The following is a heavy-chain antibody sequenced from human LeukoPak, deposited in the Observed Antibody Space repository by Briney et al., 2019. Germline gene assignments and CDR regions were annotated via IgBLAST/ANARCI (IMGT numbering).Heavy chain of an antibody. V-gene: IGHV3-23*01. CDR1: GFTFSDYS. CDR2: ISTSGGNT. D-gene: IGHD1-1*01. Sequence: GGSLRLSCAASGFTFSDYSMNWVRQAPGKGLEWVSAISTSGGNTYYADSVRGRFTISRDNSKNTLYLQMNTLRAEDTAVYYCATTKQARRYFDYWGQGTLVTVSS. CDR3: ATTKQARRYFDY. J-gene: IGHJ4*02.